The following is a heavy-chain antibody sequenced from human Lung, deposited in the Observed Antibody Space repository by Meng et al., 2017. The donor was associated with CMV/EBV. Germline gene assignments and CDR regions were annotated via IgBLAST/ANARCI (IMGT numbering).Heavy chain of an antibody. CDR2: ISGSRSTI. Sequence: GGSLRLSCAASGFTFSDYYMSWIRQAPGKGLEWVSYISGSRSTIYYGDSVKGRFTISRDNAKNSLYLQMNSLRAEDTAVYYCARVDYQTNRGRWFDPWGQGTLVTVSS. D-gene: IGHD2-2*01. V-gene: IGHV3-11*01. J-gene: IGHJ5*02. CDR1: GFTFSDYY. CDR3: ARVDYQTNRGRWFDP.